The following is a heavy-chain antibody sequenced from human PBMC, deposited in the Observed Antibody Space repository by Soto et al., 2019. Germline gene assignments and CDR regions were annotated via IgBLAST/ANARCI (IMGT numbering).Heavy chain of an antibody. CDR3: ARVTYSESVGGPDWFEP. Sequence: QVQLVQSGAEVKKPGASVKVSCKTSGYIFSNYGISWIRQAPGQGLEWMGWISPYTGNTDSAQSFQDRVTLITDTSTSTAYMELRSLRSDDTAVYSWARVTYSESVGGPDWFEPWGQGSLVTVSS. J-gene: IGHJ5*02. CDR1: GYIFSNYG. V-gene: IGHV1-18*01. D-gene: IGHD5-12*01. CDR2: ISPYTGNT.